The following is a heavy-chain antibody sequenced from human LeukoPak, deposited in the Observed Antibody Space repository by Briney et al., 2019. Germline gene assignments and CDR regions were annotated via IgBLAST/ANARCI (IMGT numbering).Heavy chain of an antibody. CDR2: IYSGGST. J-gene: IGHJ4*02. Sequence: PGGSLRLSCAASGFTVGSNYMSWVRQAPGKGLEWVSVIYSGGSTYYADSEKGRFAISRDNSKNTLYLQMNSLRAEDTAVYYCASLPIAAAGTSLDYWGQGTLVTVSS. V-gene: IGHV3-53*01. CDR1: GFTVGSNY. CDR3: ASLPIAAAGTSLDY. D-gene: IGHD6-13*01.